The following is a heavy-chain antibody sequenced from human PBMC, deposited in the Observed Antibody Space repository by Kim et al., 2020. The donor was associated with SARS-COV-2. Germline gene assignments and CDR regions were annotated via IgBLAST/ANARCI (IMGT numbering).Heavy chain of an antibody. CDR2: IYHSGST. CDR3: ARSMDIVVVPAAIWPWGDLVRGRNAFDI. J-gene: IGHJ3*02. CDR1: GGPISSSNW. V-gene: IGHV4-4*02. D-gene: IGHD2-2*02. Sequence: SETLSLTCAVSGGPISSSNWWSWVRQPPGKGLEWIGEIYHSGSTNYNPSLKSRVTISVDKSKNQFSLKLSSVTAADTAVYYCARSMDIVVVPAAIWPWGDLVRGRNAFDIWGQGTMVTVSS.